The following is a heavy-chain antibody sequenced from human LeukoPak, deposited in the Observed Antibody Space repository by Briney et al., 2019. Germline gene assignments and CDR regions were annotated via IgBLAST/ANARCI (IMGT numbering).Heavy chain of an antibody. V-gene: IGHV3-30*18. CDR2: ISYDGSNK. J-gene: IGHJ4*02. Sequence: GGSLRLSCAASGFTFSSYGMHWVRQAPGKGLEWVAVISYDGSNKYYADSVKGRFTIPRDNSKNTLYLQMNSLRAEDTAVYYCAKGAATPDYWGQGTLVTVSS. CDR3: AKGAATPDY. CDR1: GFTFSSYG.